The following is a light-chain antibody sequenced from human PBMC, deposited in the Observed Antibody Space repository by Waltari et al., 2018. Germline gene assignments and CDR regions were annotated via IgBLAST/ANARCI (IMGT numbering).Light chain of an antibody. CDR2: RNN. CDR1: ISNPGSTD. J-gene: IGLJ2*01. V-gene: IGLV1-47*01. CDR3: QVWDRHSHHQV. Sequence: QSVLTQPPSASETPGQRVIIPRSGSISNPGSTDLSWYPQPPGTAPKLLIYRNNQRPSGVPDRFSGSKSGNTATLTITRVEAGDEADYFCQVWDRHSHHQVFGGGTKLAVL.